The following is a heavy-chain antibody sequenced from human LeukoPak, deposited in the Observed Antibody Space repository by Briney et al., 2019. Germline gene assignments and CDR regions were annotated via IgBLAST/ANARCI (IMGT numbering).Heavy chain of an antibody. D-gene: IGHD1-26*01. Sequence: GRSLRLSCAASGFTFDDYAMHWVRQAPGKGLEWVSGISWNSGSIGYADSVKGRFTISRDNAKNSLYLQMNSLRAEDTAVYYCAKGREWELLSHFQHWGQGTLVTVSS. J-gene: IGHJ1*01. V-gene: IGHV3-9*01. CDR1: GFTFDDYA. CDR2: ISWNSGSI. CDR3: AKGREWELLSHFQH.